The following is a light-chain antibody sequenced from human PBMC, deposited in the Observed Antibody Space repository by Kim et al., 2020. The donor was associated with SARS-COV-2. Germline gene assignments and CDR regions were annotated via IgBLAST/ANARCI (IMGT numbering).Light chain of an antibody. CDR1: PSVTTT. CDR2: SAS. V-gene: IGKV3-15*01. CDR3: QQYDNWPLT. Sequence: FSPGERATLSCRSSPSVTTTLAWYQQKPGQPPRVLIYSASTRATDIPARFSGSGSGTEFTLTINILQSEDFAVYYCQQYDNWPLTFGQGTRLEIK. J-gene: IGKJ5*01.